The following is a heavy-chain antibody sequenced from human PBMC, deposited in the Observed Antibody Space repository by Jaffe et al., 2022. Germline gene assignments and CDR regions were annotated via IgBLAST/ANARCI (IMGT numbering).Heavy chain of an antibody. CDR2: IYYSGST. D-gene: IGHD3-3*01. J-gene: IGHJ4*02. CDR3: ARHTRTIFGVARYYFDY. V-gene: IGHV4-39*01. CDR1: GGSISSSSYY. Sequence: QLQLQESGPGLVKPSETLSLTCTVSGGSISSSSYYWGWIRQPPGKGLEWIGSIYYSGSTYYNPSLKSRVTISVDTSKNQFSLKLSSVTAADTAVYYCARHTRTIFGVARYYFDYWGQGTLVTVSS.